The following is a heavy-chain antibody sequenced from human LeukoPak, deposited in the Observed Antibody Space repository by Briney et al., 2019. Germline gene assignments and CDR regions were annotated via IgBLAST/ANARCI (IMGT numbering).Heavy chain of an antibody. J-gene: IGHJ4*02. Sequence: SETLSLTCAVYGGSFSGYYWSWIRQPPGKGLEWIGEINHSGSTNYNPSLKSRVTISVDTSKNQFSLKLSSVTAADTAVYYCARIKYDILTGTNFDYWGQGTLVTVSS. CDR1: GGSFSGYY. D-gene: IGHD3-9*01. CDR3: ARIKYDILTGTNFDY. CDR2: INHSGST. V-gene: IGHV4-34*01.